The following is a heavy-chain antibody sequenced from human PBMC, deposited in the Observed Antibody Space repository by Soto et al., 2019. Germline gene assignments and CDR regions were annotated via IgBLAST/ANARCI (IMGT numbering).Heavy chain of an antibody. Sequence: VPVKGSWKAAGYTFSGYGISWVRQAPGQGLEWMGWISAYNGNTNYAQKLQGRVTMTTDTSTSTAYMELRSLRSDDTAVYYCARVETTRNPKLFFWGQGTLVTVSS. J-gene: IGHJ4*02. V-gene: IGHV1-18*01. CDR1: GYTFSGYG. D-gene: IGHD1-1*01. CDR3: ARVETTRNPKLFF. CDR2: ISAYNGNT.